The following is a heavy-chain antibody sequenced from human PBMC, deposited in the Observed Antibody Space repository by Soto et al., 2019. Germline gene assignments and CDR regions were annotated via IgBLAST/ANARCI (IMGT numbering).Heavy chain of an antibody. J-gene: IGHJ6*02. D-gene: IGHD3-16*01. V-gene: IGHV3-30*03. CDR3: ARGKNVGGYYYYYGMDV. CDR1: GFTFSSYG. CDR2: ISYDGSNK. Sequence: SLRLSCAASGFTFSSYGMHWVRQAPGKGLEWVAVISYDGSNKYYADSVKGRFTISRDNSKNTLYLQMNSLRAEDTAVYYCARGKNVGGYYYYYGMDVWGQGTTVTVSS.